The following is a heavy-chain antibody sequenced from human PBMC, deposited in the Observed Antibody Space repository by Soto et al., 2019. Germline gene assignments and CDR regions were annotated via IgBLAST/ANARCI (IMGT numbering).Heavy chain of an antibody. J-gene: IGHJ4*02. CDR1: GYTFTGYY. Sequence: ASVKFSCKSSGYTFTGYYMHWVRQAPGQGLEWMGWINPNSGGTNYAQKFQGWVTMTRDTSISTAYMELSRLRSDDTAVYYCARARLRFLECLYYFDYWRQGNRGTVPP. D-gene: IGHD3-3*01. CDR3: ARARLRFLECLYYFDY. CDR2: INPNSGGT. V-gene: IGHV1-2*04.